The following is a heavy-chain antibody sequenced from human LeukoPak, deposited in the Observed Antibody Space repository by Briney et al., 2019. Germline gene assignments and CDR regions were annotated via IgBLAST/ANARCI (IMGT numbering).Heavy chain of an antibody. CDR2: IYYSGST. Sequence: SETLSLTCAGYSGSFSGYYWSWIRQPPGKGLEWIGYIYYSGSTNYNPSLKSRVTISVDTSKNQFSLKLSSVTAADTAVYYCARRSYDSRRNYFDYWGQGTLVTVSS. CDR1: SGSFSGYY. V-gene: IGHV4-59*08. J-gene: IGHJ4*02. D-gene: IGHD3-22*01. CDR3: ARRSYDSRRNYFDY.